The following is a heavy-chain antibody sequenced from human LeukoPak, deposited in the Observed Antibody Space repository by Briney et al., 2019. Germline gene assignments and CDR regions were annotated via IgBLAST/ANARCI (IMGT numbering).Heavy chain of an antibody. J-gene: IGHJ4*02. CDR1: GFTFNIYG. CDR2: LWYDGGNQ. V-gene: IGHV3-33*01. D-gene: IGHD3-10*01. CDR3: ARDGGYYYGSGTYFYYYFGL. Sequence: GRSLRLSCVASGFTFNIYGMHWVRQAPGKGLEWVAALWYDGGNQYYVDSVKGRFSISRDNSRNTLYLQMDSLRAEDTAVYYCARDGGYYYGSGTYFYYYFGLCGQGTPVTVSS.